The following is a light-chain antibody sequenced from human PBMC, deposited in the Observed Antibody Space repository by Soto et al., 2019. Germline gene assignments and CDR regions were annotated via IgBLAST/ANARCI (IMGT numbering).Light chain of an antibody. CDR1: RIDIGSYNY. Sequence: QSVLAQPASVSGSPGQSITISCSGTRIDIGSYNYVAWYQQFPGKTPKILIYGVSNRPSGVSSRFSGSKSGNTASLTISGLQAEDEADYYCISYTGSSTSYXFGSGPKVTV. J-gene: IGLJ1*01. V-gene: IGLV2-14*01. CDR3: ISYTGSSTSYX. CDR2: GVS.